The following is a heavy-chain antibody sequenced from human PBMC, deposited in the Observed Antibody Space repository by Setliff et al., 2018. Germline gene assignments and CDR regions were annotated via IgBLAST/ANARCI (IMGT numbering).Heavy chain of an antibody. V-gene: IGHV4-34*01. Sequence: PSETLSLTCTVYGGSFSDYYWGWIRQPPGKGLEWIAEINHSGSTNYNPSLKSRVTISVEKSKNQFSLKLTSVTAADTAVYYCARAQVVFAISAPVWYFEVWGRGTQVTVSS. J-gene: IGHJ2*01. CDR1: GGSFSDYY. D-gene: IGHD2-21*01. CDR2: INHSGST. CDR3: ARAQVVFAISAPVWYFEV.